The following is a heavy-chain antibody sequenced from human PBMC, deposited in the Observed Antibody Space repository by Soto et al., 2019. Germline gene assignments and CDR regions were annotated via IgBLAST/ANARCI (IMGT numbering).Heavy chain of an antibody. J-gene: IGHJ5*02. CDR2: ISGSGGST. Sequence: PGGSLRLSCAASGFTFSSYAMSWVRQAPGKGLEWVSAISGSGGSTYYADSVKGRFTISRDNSKNTLYLQMNSLRAEDTAVYYCARDYTAYSSGWYGNWFDPWGQGTLVTVSS. CDR3: ARDYTAYSSGWYGNWFDP. CDR1: GFTFSSYA. D-gene: IGHD6-19*01. V-gene: IGHV3-23*01.